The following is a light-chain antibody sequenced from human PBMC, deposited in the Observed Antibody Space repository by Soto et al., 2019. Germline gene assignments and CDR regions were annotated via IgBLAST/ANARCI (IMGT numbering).Light chain of an antibody. Sequence: EIVLTQSPGTLSLSPGERATLSCRASQSVSSPYLAWYQQKPGQAPRLLIYGASTRATGIPDRFSGSGSGTDFPLTITRLEPEDFAVYYCQHYNYSPFTFGPGTKVDIK. V-gene: IGKV3-20*01. CDR2: GAS. CDR1: QSVSSPY. CDR3: QHYNYSPFT. J-gene: IGKJ3*01.